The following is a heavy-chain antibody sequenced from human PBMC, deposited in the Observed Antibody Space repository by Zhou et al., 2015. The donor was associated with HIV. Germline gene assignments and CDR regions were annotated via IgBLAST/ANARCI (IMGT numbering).Heavy chain of an antibody. CDR2: INWNSNTR. Sequence: EVHLVESGGGLVQPGRSLRLSCAASGFTFDDYAMHWVRQAPGKGLEWVSGINWNSNTRAYADSVKGRFIISRDNSKNTLYLQMNSLRAEDTAVYYCAKDGTPTTVRYFDLWGRGTLVTVSS. CDR1: GFTFDDYA. CDR3: AKDGTPTTVRYFDL. V-gene: IGHV3-9*01. J-gene: IGHJ2*01. D-gene: IGHD4-17*01.